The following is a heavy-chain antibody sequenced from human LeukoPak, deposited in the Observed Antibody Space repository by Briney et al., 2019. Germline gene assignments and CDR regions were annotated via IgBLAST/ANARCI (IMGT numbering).Heavy chain of an antibody. V-gene: IGHV3-23*01. D-gene: IGHD4-17*01. CDR2: ISGSGGST. Sequence: GGSLGLSCAASGFTFSSYAMSWVRQAPGKGLEWVSAISGSGGSTYYADSVKGRFTISRDNSKNTLYLQMNSLRAEDTAVYYCAKGFYGDYVGPLDYWGHGTLVTVSS. CDR3: AKGFYGDYVGPLDY. CDR1: GFTFSSYA. J-gene: IGHJ4*01.